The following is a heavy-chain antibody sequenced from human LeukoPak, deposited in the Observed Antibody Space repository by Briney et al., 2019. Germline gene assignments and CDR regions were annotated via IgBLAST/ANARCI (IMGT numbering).Heavy chain of an antibody. CDR1: GGSISSSNW. CDR2: IYHSGST. CDR3: ARDRVGLAPSYYYYGMDV. D-gene: IGHD2-15*01. Sequence: PSETLSLTCAVSGGSISSSNWWSWVRQPPGKGLEWIGEIYHSGSTNYNPSLKSRVTISVDTSKNQFSLKLSSVTAADTAVYYCARDRVGLAPSYYYYGMDVWGQGTTVTVSS. V-gene: IGHV4-4*02. J-gene: IGHJ6*02.